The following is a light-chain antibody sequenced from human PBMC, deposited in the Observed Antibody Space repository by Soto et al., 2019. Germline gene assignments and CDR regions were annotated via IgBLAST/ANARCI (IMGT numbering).Light chain of an antibody. CDR3: QQFNSFRWT. CDR2: DAS. CDR1: QSISSW. J-gene: IGKJ1*01. V-gene: IGKV1-5*01. Sequence: DIQMTQSPSTLSASVGDRVTITCRASQSISSWLAWYQQRPGIAPKLLIYDASSLESGVPSRFSGSGSGTEFTLTISSLQPDDFATYYCQQFNSFRWTFGQGTKVDI.